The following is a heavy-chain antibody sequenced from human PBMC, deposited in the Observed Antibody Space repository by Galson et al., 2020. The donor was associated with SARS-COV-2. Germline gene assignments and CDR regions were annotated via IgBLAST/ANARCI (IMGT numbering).Heavy chain of an antibody. CDR2: ITRSGDRT. CDR1: GVTFSTCA. V-gene: IGHV3-23*01. D-gene: IGHD3-10*01. Sequence: GRSLRLSCVASGVTFSTCAMSWVRQAQGEGLEWVSSITRSGDRTFYADSVRGRFTVSRDESKSTLYLEMNNLRAEDTAVFYCAKDLGVSGIEGFDSWGQGTLVTVSS. CDR3: AKDLGVSGIEGFDS. J-gene: IGHJ4*02.